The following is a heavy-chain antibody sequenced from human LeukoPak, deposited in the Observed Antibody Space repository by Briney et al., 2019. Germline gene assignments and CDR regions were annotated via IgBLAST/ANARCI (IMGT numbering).Heavy chain of an antibody. D-gene: IGHD2-2*01. Sequence: GGSLRLSCAASGFTFSSYAMSWVRQAPGKGLEWVSAISGSGGSTYYADSVKGRSTISRDNSKNTLYLQMNSLRAEDTAVYYCAKVIVVVPAAPGANYFDYWGQGTLVTVSS. CDR1: GFTFSSYA. CDR2: ISGSGGST. J-gene: IGHJ4*02. CDR3: AKVIVVVPAAPGANYFDY. V-gene: IGHV3-23*01.